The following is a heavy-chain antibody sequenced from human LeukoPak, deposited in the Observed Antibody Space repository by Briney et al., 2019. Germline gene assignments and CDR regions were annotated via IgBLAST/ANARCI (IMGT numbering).Heavy chain of an antibody. CDR2: ISSSSSYI. J-gene: IGHJ5*01. D-gene: IGHD3-10*01. Sequence: GGSLRLSCTASGFTFSSYEMNWVRQAPGKGLEWVSSISSSSSYIYYAASVKGRSTISRDNAKNSLYLQMNSLRPDDTAVYYCAKDYSKTSYYGSGTYYRPNWFDSWGQGTLVTVSS. CDR3: AKDYSKTSYYGSGTYYRPNWFDS. V-gene: IGHV3-21*01. CDR1: GFTFSSYE.